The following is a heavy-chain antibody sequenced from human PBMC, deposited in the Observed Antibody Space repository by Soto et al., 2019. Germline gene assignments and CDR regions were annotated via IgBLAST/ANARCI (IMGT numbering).Heavy chain of an antibody. CDR3: ARGGYGSGSYRYYYGMDV. Sequence: SETLSLTCTVSGGSISSGDYYWSWIRQPPGKGLEWIGYIYYSGSTYYNPSLKSRVTISVDTSKNQFSLKLSSVTAADTAVYYCARGGYGSGSYRYYYGMDVWGQGTTVTVSS. CDR2: IYYSGST. D-gene: IGHD3-10*01. V-gene: IGHV4-30-4*01. J-gene: IGHJ6*02. CDR1: GGSISSGDYY.